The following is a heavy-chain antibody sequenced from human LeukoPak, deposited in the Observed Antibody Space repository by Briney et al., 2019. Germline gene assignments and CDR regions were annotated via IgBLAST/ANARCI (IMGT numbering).Heavy chain of an antibody. CDR1: GYTFTGYY. J-gene: IGHJ4*02. CDR2: INPNSGGT. CDR3: ARDNDSRDPPHFDY. Sequence: APVKVSCKASGYTFTGYYMHWVRQAPGQGPEWMGWINPNSGGTNYAQKFQGRVTMTRDKSIRTAYMELSSLRSEDTAVYYCARDNDSRDPPHFDYWGQGTLVTVSS. V-gene: IGHV1-2*02. D-gene: IGHD3-16*01.